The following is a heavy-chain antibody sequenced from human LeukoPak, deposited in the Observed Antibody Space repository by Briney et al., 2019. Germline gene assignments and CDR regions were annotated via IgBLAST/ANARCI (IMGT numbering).Heavy chain of an antibody. CDR2: MNPNSGNT. J-gene: IGHJ5*02. D-gene: IGHD2-2*01. CDR1: GYTFTNYD. CDR3: ARGPYCSSFSCPYWFDP. Sequence: ASGKVSCKASGYTFTNYDINWVRHATGQGLEWMGWMNPNSGNTGYAQKFQGRVTMTRNTSIGTAYMELSSLRSEDTAVYYCARGPYCSSFSCPYWFDPWGQGTPVTVSS. V-gene: IGHV1-8*01.